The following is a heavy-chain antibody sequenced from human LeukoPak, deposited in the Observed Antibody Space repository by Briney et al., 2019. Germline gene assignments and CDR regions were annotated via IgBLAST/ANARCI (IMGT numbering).Heavy chain of an antibody. CDR1: GFTFSSYW. V-gene: IGHV3-7*01. CDR2: IKQGGSEK. D-gene: IGHD3-22*01. Sequence: GGSLRLSCAASGFTFSSYWMSWVRQAPGKGLEWVANIKQGGSEKYYVDSVKGRFTISRDNAKNSLYLQMNSLRAEDTAVYYCARDGDYYYDSSGYFYWGQGTLVTVSS. J-gene: IGHJ4*02. CDR3: ARDGDYYYDSSGYFY.